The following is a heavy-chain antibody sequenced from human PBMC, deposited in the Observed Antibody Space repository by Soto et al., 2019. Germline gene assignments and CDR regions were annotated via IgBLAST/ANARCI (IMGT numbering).Heavy chain of an antibody. CDR1: GYTFTSYD. CDR2: MNPNRGNT. CDR3: ARGRGGMDV. J-gene: IGHJ6*02. Sequence: QVQLVQSGAEVKKPGASVKVSCKASGYTFTSYDINWVRQATGQGLEWMGWMNPNRGNTGYGQKCQGRVTMSRNNYVRTADVGLSGLRYVDTAGYYCARGRGGMDVWGHGTTVT. V-gene: IGHV1-8*01.